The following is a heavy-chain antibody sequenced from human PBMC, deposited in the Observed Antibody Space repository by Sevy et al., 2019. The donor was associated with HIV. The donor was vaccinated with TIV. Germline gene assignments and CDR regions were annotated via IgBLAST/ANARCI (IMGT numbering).Heavy chain of an antibody. CDR2: IYHSGST. J-gene: IGHJ4*02. D-gene: IGHD7-27*01. Sequence: SENLSLTCAVSGGSISSGGYSWSWIRQPPGKGLEWIGYIYHSGSTYYNPSLKSRVTISVDRSKNQFSLKLSSVTAADTAVYYCARANWGYFDYWGQGTLVTVSS. CDR3: ARANWGYFDY. CDR1: GGSISSGGYS. V-gene: IGHV4-30-2*01.